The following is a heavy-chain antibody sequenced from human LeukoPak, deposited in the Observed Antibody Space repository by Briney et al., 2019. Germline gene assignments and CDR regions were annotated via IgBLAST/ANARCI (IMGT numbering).Heavy chain of an antibody. V-gene: IGHV3-48*03. J-gene: IGHJ3*02. CDR2: ISSSGNSI. CDR1: GLTFSFYE. D-gene: IGHD3-22*01. CDR3: ARASYDIGVYYRIYI. Sequence: GGSLSLSCAASGLTFSFYEMNWVRQAPGKGLEWVSYISSSGNSIYYADSVKGLFTISRDNAKNSLYPQMNILRREDTAVCYCARASYDIGVYYRIYIWGQGEMVTVSS.